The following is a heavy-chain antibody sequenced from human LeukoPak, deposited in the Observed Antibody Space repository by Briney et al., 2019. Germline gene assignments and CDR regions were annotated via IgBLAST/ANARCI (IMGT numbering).Heavy chain of an antibody. CDR3: AKELLWFGELLGVDY. Sequence: GGSLRLSCAASGFTFSSYGMHWVRQAPGKGLEWVAFIRYDGSNKYYADSVKGRFTISRDNSKNTLYLQMNSLGAEDTAVYYCAKELLWFGELLGVDYWGQGTLVTVSS. CDR2: IRYDGSNK. CDR1: GFTFSSYG. D-gene: IGHD3-10*01. V-gene: IGHV3-30*02. J-gene: IGHJ4*02.